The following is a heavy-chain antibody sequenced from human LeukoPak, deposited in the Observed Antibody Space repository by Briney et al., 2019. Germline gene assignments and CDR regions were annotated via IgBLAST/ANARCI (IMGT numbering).Heavy chain of an antibody. CDR3: ARGIGSTTVTTLEYYFDY. CDR2: MNPNSGNT. V-gene: IGHV1-8*03. Sequence: GASVKVSCKASGYTFTSYDINWVRQATGQGLEWMGWMNPNSGNTGYAQKFRGRVTITRNTSISTAYMELSSLRSEDTAVYYCARGIGSTTVTTLEYYFDYWGQGTLVTVSS. J-gene: IGHJ4*02. D-gene: IGHD4-17*01. CDR1: GYTFTSYD.